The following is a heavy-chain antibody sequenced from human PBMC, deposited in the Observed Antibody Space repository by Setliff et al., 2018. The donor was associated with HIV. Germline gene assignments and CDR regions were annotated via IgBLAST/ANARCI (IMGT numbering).Heavy chain of an antibody. CDR3: ARGPPRTSAYSRYYYYYMDV. D-gene: IGHD6-25*01. Sequence: SETLSLTCAVYGGSFSGFYWSWFRQPPGKGLDWIGEINHSGSTNYSPSLKSRVTISIDTSKKQFSLELTSVTAADTALYYCARGPPRTSAYSRYYYYYMDVWGKGTTVTVSS. V-gene: IGHV4-34*01. CDR2: INHSGST. J-gene: IGHJ6*03. CDR1: GGSFSGFY.